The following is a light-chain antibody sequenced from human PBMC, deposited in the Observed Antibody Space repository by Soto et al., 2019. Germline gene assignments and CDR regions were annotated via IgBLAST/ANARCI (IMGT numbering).Light chain of an antibody. V-gene: IGLV1-44*01. CDR3: ATWDDSLKGV. CDR1: TSNIESHA. J-gene: IGLJ1*01. Sequence: QYVLTRPPSSSGTPGQRVTISCSGSTSNIESHAVNWYQNLPGTAPKLLINTNNQRPSGVPDRSSGYKSGTSAYLVISGLQSEDEADYYCATWDDSLKGVFGTGTKVTVL. CDR2: TNN.